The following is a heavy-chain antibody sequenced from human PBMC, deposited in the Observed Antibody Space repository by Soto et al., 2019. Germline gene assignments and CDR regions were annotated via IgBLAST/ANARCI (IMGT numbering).Heavy chain of an antibody. CDR1: GFTFTSYA. V-gene: IGHV3-23*01. CDR3: AKGDTTMITDYYAMDV. CDR2: ISGSGGSE. D-gene: IGHD5-18*01. J-gene: IGHJ6*02. Sequence: LRLSCAVSGFTFTSYAMTWVRQAPGKGLEWVSAISGSGGSEFYADSVKGRFTISRDNSKNTLYLQMKSLRAEDTALYYCAKGDTTMITDYYAMDVWGQGTTVTVSS.